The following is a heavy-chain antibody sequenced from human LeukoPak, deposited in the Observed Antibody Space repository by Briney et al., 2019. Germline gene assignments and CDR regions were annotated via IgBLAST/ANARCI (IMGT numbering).Heavy chain of an antibody. CDR2: ISAYNGST. Sequence: ASVKVSCKASGYTFTSYGISWVRQAPGQGLEWMGWISAYNGSTNYAQKLQGRVTMTRNTSISTAYMELSSLRSEDTAVYYCARSYYDFWSGYYYYYYMDVWGKGTTVTVSS. D-gene: IGHD3-3*01. J-gene: IGHJ6*03. CDR1: GYTFTSYG. CDR3: ARSYYDFWSGYYYYYYMDV. V-gene: IGHV1-18*01.